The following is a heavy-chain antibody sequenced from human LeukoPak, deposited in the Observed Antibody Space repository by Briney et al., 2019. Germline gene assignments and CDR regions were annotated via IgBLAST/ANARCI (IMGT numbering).Heavy chain of an antibody. Sequence: SETLSLTCTVSGASISSSYCTLIRQSAGGGLEWIGRISSGGSTTYNPSFKGRVTMSLDTSKKQFSLNVTSVTAADTAVYYCARDQTYYVSSGFYYVTYLQHWGQGILVTVSS. V-gene: IGHV4-4*07. J-gene: IGHJ1*01. CDR3: ARDQTYYVSSGFYYVTYLQH. CDR1: GASISSSY. CDR2: ISSGGST. D-gene: IGHD3-22*01.